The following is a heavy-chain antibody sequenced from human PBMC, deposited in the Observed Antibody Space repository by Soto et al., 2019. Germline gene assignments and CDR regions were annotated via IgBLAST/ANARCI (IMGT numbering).Heavy chain of an antibody. CDR3: AKESTVTTRGAFDI. D-gene: IGHD4-17*01. V-gene: IGHV3-9*01. CDR1: GFTFDDYA. Sequence: HPGGSLRLSCAASGFTFDDYAMHWVRQAPGKGLEWVSGISWNSGSIGYADSVKGRFTISRDNAKNSLYLQMNSLRAEDTALYYCAKESTVTTRGAFDIWGQGTMVTVSS. CDR2: ISWNSGSI. J-gene: IGHJ3*02.